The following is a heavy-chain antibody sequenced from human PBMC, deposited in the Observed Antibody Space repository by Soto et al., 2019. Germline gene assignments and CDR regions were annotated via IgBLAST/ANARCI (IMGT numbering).Heavy chain of an antibody. Sequence: QVQLVQSGAEVKKPGATVKVSCKASGYAFTSYAMHWVRQAPGQRLEWMGWINAGNGNTKYSQKFQGRVTITRDTSASTAYMELSSLRSEDTAVYYCAKSATVPAAIAYWGQGTLVTVSS. V-gene: IGHV1-3*01. CDR1: GYAFTSYA. D-gene: IGHD2-2*02. CDR3: AKSATVPAAIAY. CDR2: INAGNGNT. J-gene: IGHJ4*02.